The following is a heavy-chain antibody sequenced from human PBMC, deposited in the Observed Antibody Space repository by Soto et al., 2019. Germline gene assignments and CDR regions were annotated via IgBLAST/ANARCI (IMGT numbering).Heavy chain of an antibody. CDR2: IYYSGST. V-gene: IGHV4-31*03. D-gene: IGHD5-18*01. Sequence: PSETLSLTCTVSGGSISSGGYYWSWIRQHPGKGLEWIGYIYYSGSTYYNPSLKSRVTISVDTSKNQFSLKLSSVTAADTAVYYCASGRADIYSYDLDYWGQGTLVTVSS. CDR1: GGSISSGGYY. CDR3: ASGRADIYSYDLDY. J-gene: IGHJ4*02.